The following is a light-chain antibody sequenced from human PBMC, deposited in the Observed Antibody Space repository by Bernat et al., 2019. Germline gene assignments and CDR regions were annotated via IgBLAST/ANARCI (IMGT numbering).Light chain of an antibody. CDR2: DDI. CDR3: AAGDVSVKVRL. J-gene: IGLJ3*02. V-gene: IGLV1-47*02. Sequence: QSVLTQPPSASGTPGQSVTISCSGTSSNIGSKYVYWYQQVPGTAPKLLIYDDIQRPSGVPDRFSGSKSGTSASLAISGLRSEDEANYYCAAGDVSVKVRLFGGGTKLTV. CDR1: SSNIGSKY.